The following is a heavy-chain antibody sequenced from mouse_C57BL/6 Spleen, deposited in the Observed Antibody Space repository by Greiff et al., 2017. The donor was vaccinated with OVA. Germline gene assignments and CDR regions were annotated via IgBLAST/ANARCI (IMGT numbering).Heavy chain of an antibody. D-gene: IGHD3-2*02. Sequence: QVQLQQPGAELVKPGASVKLSCKASGYTFTSYWMQWVKQRPGQGLEWIGGIDPSDGYTNYNQKFKGKATLTVDTSSSPAYLQLSSLTSEDSAVYYCARRQLRGYFDYWGQGTTLTVAS. CDR2: IDPSDGYT. CDR1: GYTFTSYW. V-gene: IGHV1-50*01. J-gene: IGHJ2*01. CDR3: ARRQLRGYFDY.